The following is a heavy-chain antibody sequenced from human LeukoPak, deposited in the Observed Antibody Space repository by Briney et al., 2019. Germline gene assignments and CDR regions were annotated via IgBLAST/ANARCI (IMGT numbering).Heavy chain of an antibody. Sequence: GGSLRLSCAASGFTFSSYAMSWVRQAPGKGLEWVSAISGSGGSTYYADSVKGRFTISRDNSKNTLYLQMNSLRAEDTAVYYCASFAPLLPYCSSTSCPHYYYGMDVWGQGTTVTVSS. J-gene: IGHJ6*02. CDR3: ASFAPLLPYCSSTSCPHYYYGMDV. CDR2: ISGSGGST. V-gene: IGHV3-23*01. CDR1: GFTFSSYA. D-gene: IGHD2-2*01.